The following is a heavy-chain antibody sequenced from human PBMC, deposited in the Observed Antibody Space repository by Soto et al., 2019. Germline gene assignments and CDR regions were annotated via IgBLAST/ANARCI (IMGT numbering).Heavy chain of an antibody. CDR3: ARPPRHLSYEAIVDV. Sequence: PSETLSLTCTVSGGSISSSDYYLGWIRQPPGKGLEWIGSVYYSGTTYYNPSLKSRVTISVDTSENQFSLKLSSVTAADTAIYYCARPPRHLSYEAIVDVWGQGTTVTVSS. J-gene: IGHJ6*02. CDR2: VYYSGTT. V-gene: IGHV4-39*01. CDR1: GGSISSSDYY. D-gene: IGHD3-22*01.